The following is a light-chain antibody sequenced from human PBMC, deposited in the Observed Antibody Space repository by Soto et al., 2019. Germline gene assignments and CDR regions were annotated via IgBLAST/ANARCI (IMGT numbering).Light chain of an antibody. CDR1: NTDVGGHHY. CDR3: TSYTTSSTSYV. V-gene: IGLV2-14*01. J-gene: IGLJ1*01. Sequence: QSALTQPASVSGSPGQSISISCTGTNTDVGGHHYVSWYQQHPGKAPKLMIYEVSNRPSGVSNRFSGSKSGNTASLTISGLQAEDEADYYCTSYTTSSTSYVFGTGTKVTVL. CDR2: EVS.